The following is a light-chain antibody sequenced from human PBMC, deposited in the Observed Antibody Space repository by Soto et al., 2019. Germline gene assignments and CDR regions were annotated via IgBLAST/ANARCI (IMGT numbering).Light chain of an antibody. CDR2: EGT. Sequence: QSVLTQPASVSGSPGQSITISCIGTSSDFGTYKLFSWYQQHPNKAPKLIIYEGTKRPSGVSNRFSGSKSGDTASLTVSGLQAECEADYFCCSYGPTFSVFGGGTKVTVL. J-gene: IGLJ2*01. CDR1: SSDFGTYKL. CDR3: CSYGPTFSV. V-gene: IGLV2-23*01.